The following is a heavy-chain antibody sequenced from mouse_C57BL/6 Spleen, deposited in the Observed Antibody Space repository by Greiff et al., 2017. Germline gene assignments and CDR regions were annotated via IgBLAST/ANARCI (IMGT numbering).Heavy chain of an antibody. D-gene: IGHD2-5*01. J-gene: IGHJ4*01. CDR2: IYPGDGDT. Sequence: QVQLQQSGPELVKPGASVKISCKASGYAFSSSWMNWVKQRPGKGLEWIGRIYPGDGDTNYNGKFKGKATLTADKSSSTAYMQLSSLTSEDSAVYFCARCYSNPYYAMDYWGQGTSVTVSS. CDR1: GYAFSSSW. V-gene: IGHV1-82*01. CDR3: ARCYSNPYYAMDY.